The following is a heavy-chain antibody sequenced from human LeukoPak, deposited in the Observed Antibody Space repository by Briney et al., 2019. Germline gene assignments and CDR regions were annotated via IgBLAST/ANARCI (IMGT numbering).Heavy chain of an antibody. CDR2: IRYHGSNK. J-gene: IGHJ4*02. CDR1: GFTFSSYV. D-gene: IGHD5-18*01. V-gene: IGHV3-30*02. Sequence: GGSLRLSCAASGFTFSSYVMHWVGQAPGEGLEWVAFIRYHGSNKDYSDSVKGRFTISRDNSKNTLYLQMNSLRPEDTAVYYCAKDPRDHSYGWSWRYFDYWGQGTLVTVSS. CDR3: AKDPRDHSYGWSWRYFDY.